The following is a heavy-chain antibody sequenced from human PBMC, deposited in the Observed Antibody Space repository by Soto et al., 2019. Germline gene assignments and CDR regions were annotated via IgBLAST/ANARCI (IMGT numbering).Heavy chain of an antibody. CDR1: GGSISSYY. J-gene: IGHJ4*02. V-gene: IGHV4-59*01. CDR2: IYYSGST. D-gene: IGHD1-26*01. CDR3: ARDGMGATRRRYFDY. Sequence: PSETLSLTCTVSGGSISSYYWSWIRQPPGKGLGWIGYIYYSGSTNYNPSLKSRVTISVDTSKNQFSLKLSSVTAADTAVYYCARDGMGATRRRYFDYWGQGTLVTVSS.